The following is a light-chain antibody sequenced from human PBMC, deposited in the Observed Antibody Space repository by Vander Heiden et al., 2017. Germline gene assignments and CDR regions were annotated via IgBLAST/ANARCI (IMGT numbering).Light chain of an antibody. CDR1: QSISNW. CDR2: DAP. Sequence: DIQMTQSTSTLSASVGDRVTITCRTSQSISNWWAWYQQKPGRAPSLLIYDAPTLQSGVPSRFSGSGSGTEFTLTISSLQPGDFATYYCQQYNTFSPWTFGQGTKV. CDR3: QQYNTFSPWT. J-gene: IGKJ1*01. V-gene: IGKV1-5*01.